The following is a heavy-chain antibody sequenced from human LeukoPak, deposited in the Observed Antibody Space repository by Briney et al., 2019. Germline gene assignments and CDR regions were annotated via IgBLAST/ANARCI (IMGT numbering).Heavy chain of an antibody. V-gene: IGHV1-69*13. CDR1: GGTFSSYA. CDR3: ARDSRTGTITDAFDI. Sequence: ASVKVSCKASGGTFSSYAINWVRQTPGQGLEWMGGIIPIFGTANYAQKFQGRVTITADESTSTAYMELSSLRSEDTAVYYCARDSRTGTITDAFDIWGQGTMVTVSS. D-gene: IGHD1-7*01. CDR2: IIPIFGTA. J-gene: IGHJ3*02.